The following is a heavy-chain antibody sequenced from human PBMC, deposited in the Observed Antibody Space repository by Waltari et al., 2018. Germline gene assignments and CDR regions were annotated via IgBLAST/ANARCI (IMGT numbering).Heavy chain of an antibody. V-gene: IGHV3-7*01. CDR1: GFTFRNYW. D-gene: IGHD4-17*01. CDR2: RRRDGSQA. CDR3: ARESTASNEGV. Sequence: EEQLVESGGGLVQPGGSLRLSCEGSGFTFRNYWMSWVRQAPGKGVEWVANRRRDGSQANYVDSVKGRSTISRDNAKKSLYLQMNSLRGEDTGVYYCARESTASNEGVWGQGTLVTVSS. J-gene: IGHJ4*02.